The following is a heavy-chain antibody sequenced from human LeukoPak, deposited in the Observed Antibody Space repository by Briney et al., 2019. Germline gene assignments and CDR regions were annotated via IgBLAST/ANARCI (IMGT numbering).Heavy chain of an antibody. CDR1: GFTLTNHG. J-gene: IGHJ4*02. Sequence: GGSLRLSCAVSGFTLTNHGVSWFRQAPGKGLEWVSIITGTGGKYYGDSVKGRFTLSRDYPKNTLYLQMNSLRAEDTAVYFCAKYSGSYYYPPNWDSWGQGTLVTVSS. CDR3: AKYSGSYYYPPNWDS. CDR2: ITGTGGK. V-gene: IGHV3-23*01. D-gene: IGHD1-26*01.